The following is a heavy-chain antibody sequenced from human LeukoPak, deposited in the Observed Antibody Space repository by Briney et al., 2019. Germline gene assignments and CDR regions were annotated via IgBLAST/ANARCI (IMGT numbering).Heavy chain of an antibody. CDR3: ARSEPDDAFDI. V-gene: IGHV4-59*08. CDR2: MNYAGST. Sequence: SETLSLTCSVSGGSISSYYWSWIRQPPGKGLEYIAYMNYAGSTNHNPSLKSRVTISVDTSKNQFSLKLSSVTAADTAVYYCARSEPDDAFDIWGQGTMVTVSS. CDR1: GGSISSYY. J-gene: IGHJ3*02. D-gene: IGHD1-14*01.